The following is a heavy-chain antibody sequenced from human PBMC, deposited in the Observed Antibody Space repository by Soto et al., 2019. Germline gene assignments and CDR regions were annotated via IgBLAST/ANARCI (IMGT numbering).Heavy chain of an antibody. Sequence: TVSGGSISSGDYYWSWIRQPPGKGLEWIGYIYYSGSTYYNPSLKSRVTISVDTSKNQFSLKLSSVTAADTVVYYCARGAAAENYYGMDVWGQGTTVTVSS. CDR1: GGSISSGDYY. V-gene: IGHV4-30-4*01. D-gene: IGHD6-13*01. CDR3: ARGAAAENYYGMDV. CDR2: IYYSGST. J-gene: IGHJ6*02.